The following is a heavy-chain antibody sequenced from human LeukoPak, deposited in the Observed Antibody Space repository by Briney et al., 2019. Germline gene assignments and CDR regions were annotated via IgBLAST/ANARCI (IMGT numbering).Heavy chain of an antibody. CDR3: ARGSGSGSYYNVRNLDY. CDR2: IYYSGST. D-gene: IGHD3-10*01. Sequence: SETLSLTCTVSGGSISSYYWSWIRQPPGKGLEWIGYIYYSGSTNYNPSLKSRVTISVDTSKNQFSLKLSSVTAADTAVYYCARGSGSGSYYNVRNLDYWGQGTLVTVSS. V-gene: IGHV4-59*01. CDR1: GGSISSYY. J-gene: IGHJ4*02.